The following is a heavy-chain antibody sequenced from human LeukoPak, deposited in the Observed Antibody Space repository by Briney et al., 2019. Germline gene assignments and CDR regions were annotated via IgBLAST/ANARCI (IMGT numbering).Heavy chain of an antibody. CDR1: GGPISSGGYY. V-gene: IGHV4-31*03. J-gene: IGHJ2*01. CDR2: IYYSGST. D-gene: IGHD3-10*01. CDR3: ARGSSGSYYDWYFDL. Sequence: SETLSLTCTVSGGPISSGGYYWSWIRQHPGKGLEWIGYIYYSGSTYYNPSLKSRVTISVDTSKNQFSLKLSSVTAADTAVYYCARGSSGSYYDWYFDLWGRGTLVTVSS.